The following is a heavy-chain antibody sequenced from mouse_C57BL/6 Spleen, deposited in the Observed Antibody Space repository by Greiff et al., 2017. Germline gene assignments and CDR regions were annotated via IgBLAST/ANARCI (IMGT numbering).Heavy chain of an antibody. D-gene: IGHD2-4*01. Sequence: VQLQQPGAELVMPGASVKLSCKASGYTFTSYWMHWVKQRPGQGLEWIGEIDPSDSYTNYNQKFKGKSTLTVDKSSSTAYMQLSSLTSEDSAVYYGARRHYDYVDYWGQGTTLTVSS. V-gene: IGHV1-69*01. CDR2: IDPSDSYT. J-gene: IGHJ2*01. CDR3: ARRHYDYVDY. CDR1: GYTFTSYW.